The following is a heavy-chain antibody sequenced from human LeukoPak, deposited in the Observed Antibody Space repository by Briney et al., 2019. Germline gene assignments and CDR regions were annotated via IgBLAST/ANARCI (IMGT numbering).Heavy chain of an antibody. CDR2: MNPNSGNT. J-gene: IGHJ3*02. V-gene: IGHV1-8*03. CDR1: GYTFTSYD. Sequence: GASVKVSCKASGYTFTSYDINWVRQATGQGLEWMGWMNPNSGNTGYAQKFQGRVTITRNTSISTAYMELSSLRSEDTAVYYCARTRAYCGGDCYEGWGAFDIWGQGTMVTVSS. D-gene: IGHD2-21*01. CDR3: ARTRAYCGGDCYEGWGAFDI.